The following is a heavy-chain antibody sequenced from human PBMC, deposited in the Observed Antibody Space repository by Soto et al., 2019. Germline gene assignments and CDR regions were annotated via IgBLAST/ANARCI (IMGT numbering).Heavy chain of an antibody. CDR1: GFTFSSYW. Sequence: WGFLRLSCAASGFTFSSYWLHWVRQAPGKGLVWVSRINSDRSSTSYADSVKGRFTISRDNAKNTLYRQMNSLRAEDTAVYYCARAQPLYNWNYVALTPAGVDVWGQGTTVTVSS. D-gene: IGHD1-7*01. J-gene: IGHJ6*02. CDR3: ARAQPLYNWNYVALTPAGVDV. V-gene: IGHV3-74*01. CDR2: INSDRSST.